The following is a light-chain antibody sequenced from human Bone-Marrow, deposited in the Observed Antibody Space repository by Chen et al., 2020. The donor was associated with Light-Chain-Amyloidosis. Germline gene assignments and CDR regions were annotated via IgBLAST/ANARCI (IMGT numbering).Light chain of an antibody. J-gene: IGLJ3*02. Sequence: SYVLTQPSSVSVAPGQTATIACGGNNIGSTSVHWYQQTPGQAPLLVVYDDSDRPSGIPERLSGSNSGNTATLTISGVEAGDEADYYCQVWDRSSERPVFGGGTKLTVL. CDR1: NIGSTS. CDR2: DDS. CDR3: QVWDRSSERPV. V-gene: IGLV3-21*02.